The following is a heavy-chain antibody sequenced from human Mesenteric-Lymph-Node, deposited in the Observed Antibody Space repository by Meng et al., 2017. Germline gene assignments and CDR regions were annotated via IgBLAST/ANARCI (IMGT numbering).Heavy chain of an antibody. V-gene: IGHV5-51*01. D-gene: IGHD5-18*01. J-gene: IGHJ4*02. CDR3: ARINRKLTEVQLWFLDWYFDY. CDR2: IYPGDSDT. CDR1: GYSFTSYW. Sequence: GGSLRLSCKGSGYSFTSYWIGWVRQMPGKGLEWMGIIYPGDSDTRYSPSFQGQVTISADKSISTAYLQWSSLKASDTAMYYCARINRKLTEVQLWFLDWYFDYWGQGALVTVSS.